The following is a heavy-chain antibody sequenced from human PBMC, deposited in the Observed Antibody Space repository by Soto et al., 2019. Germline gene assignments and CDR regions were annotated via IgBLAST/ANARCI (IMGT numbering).Heavy chain of an antibody. D-gene: IGHD5-18*01. CDR3: ARGLIQLWFKCYFDY. CDR1: GGSFSGYY. Sequence: PSETLSLTCAVYGGSFSGYYWSWIRQPPGKGLEWIGEINHSGSTNYNPSLKSRVTISVDTSKNQFSLKLSSVTAADTAVYYCARGLIQLWFKCYFDYWGQGTLVTVSS. J-gene: IGHJ4*02. CDR2: INHSGST. V-gene: IGHV4-34*01.